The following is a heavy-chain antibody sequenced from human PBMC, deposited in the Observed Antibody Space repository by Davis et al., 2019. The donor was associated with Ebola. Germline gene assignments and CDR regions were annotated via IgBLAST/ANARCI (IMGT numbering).Heavy chain of an antibody. J-gene: IGHJ6*02. V-gene: IGHV6-1*01. CDR1: GDSVSSNSAA. CDR3: ARDKSTTGTTMIFGYYYYGMDV. D-gene: IGHD1-1*01. CDR2: TYYRSKWYN. Sequence: HSQTLSLTCAISGDSVSSNSAAWNWIRQSPSRGLEWLGRTYYRSKWYNDYAVSVKSRITINPDTSKNQFSLQLNSVTPEDTAVYYCARDKSTTGTTMIFGYYYYGMDVWGQGTTVTVSS.